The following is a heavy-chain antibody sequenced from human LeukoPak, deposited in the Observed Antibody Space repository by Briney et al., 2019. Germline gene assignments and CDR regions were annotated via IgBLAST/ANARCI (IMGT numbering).Heavy chain of an antibody. Sequence: PGGSLRLSCAASGFTFSSYAMSWVRQAPGKGLEWVSAISGSGGSTYYADSVKGRFTISRDNSKNTLYLQMNSLRAEDTAVYYRGRLMGVTTPYFDYWGQGTLVTVSS. J-gene: IGHJ4*02. CDR1: GFTFSSYA. D-gene: IGHD1-14*01. CDR3: GRLMGVTTPYFDY. CDR2: ISGSGGST. V-gene: IGHV3-23*01.